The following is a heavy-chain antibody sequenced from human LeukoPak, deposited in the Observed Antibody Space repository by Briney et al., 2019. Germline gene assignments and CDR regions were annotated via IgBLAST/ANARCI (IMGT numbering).Heavy chain of an antibody. CDR2: IKQDGSEK. J-gene: IGHJ4*02. CDR3: ATTQTFDY. Sequence: GKSLRLSCIASGFTFSNYWMSWVRQAPGKGLEWVANIKQDGSEKYYMDSVKGRFSISRDNAKNSLNLQMNNLRAEDTAVYCATTQTFDYWGQGTLVTVSS. V-gene: IGHV3-7*03. D-gene: IGHD2-15*01. CDR1: GFTFSNYW.